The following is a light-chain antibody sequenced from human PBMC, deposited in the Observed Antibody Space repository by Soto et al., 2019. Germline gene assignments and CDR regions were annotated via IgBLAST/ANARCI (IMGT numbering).Light chain of an antibody. CDR1: QSVSSN. CDR3: QQYNNWPLT. J-gene: IGKJ4*01. V-gene: IGKV3-15*01. CDR2: GAS. Sequence: EIVMTHSPATLSVSPEERATLSCRASQSVSSNLAWYQQKPGQAPRLLIYGASTRATGIPARFSGSGSGTEFALTICSLQSEDFAVYYCQQYNNWPLTFGGGTKVEIK.